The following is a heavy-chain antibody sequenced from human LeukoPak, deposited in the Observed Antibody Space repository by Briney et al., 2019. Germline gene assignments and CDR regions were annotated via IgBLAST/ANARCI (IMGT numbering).Heavy chain of an antibody. CDR3: AKDMQTWPRFPDY. J-gene: IGHJ4*02. D-gene: IGHD5-12*01. CDR2: ISSSSSYI. Sequence: KTGGSLRLSCAASGFTFSSYSMNWVRQAPGKGLEWVSSISSSSSYIYYVDSVKGRFTISRDDPKNTLYLQMNGLRVEDTAVYYCAKDMQTWPRFPDYWGQGTLVTVSS. CDR1: GFTFSSYS. V-gene: IGHV3-21*04.